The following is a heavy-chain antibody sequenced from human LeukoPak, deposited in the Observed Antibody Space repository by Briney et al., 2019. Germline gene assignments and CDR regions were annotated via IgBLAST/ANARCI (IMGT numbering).Heavy chain of an antibody. CDR1: GFTFSSYW. Sequence: PGGSLRLSCAASGFTFSSYWMHWVRQAPGKGLVWVSRINSDGSSTSYADSVKGRFTISRDNAKNTLYLQMNSLRAEDTAVYYCAISFGYSYGDYWGQGTLVTVSS. V-gene: IGHV3-74*01. CDR2: INSDGSST. J-gene: IGHJ4*02. CDR3: AISFGYSYGDY. D-gene: IGHD5-18*01.